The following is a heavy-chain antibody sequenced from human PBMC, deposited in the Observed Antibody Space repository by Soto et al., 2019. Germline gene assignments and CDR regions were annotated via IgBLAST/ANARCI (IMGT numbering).Heavy chain of an antibody. CDR1: SGSISSTNW. CDR3: AREGSGQLVPGDYMDV. D-gene: IGHD6-13*01. CDR2: IYHSRST. Sequence: SETLSLTCAVSSGSISSTNWWSWVRQPPGKGLEWIGEIYHSRSTNYNPSLKSRVTISVDKSKNQFSLKLSSVTAADTAVYYCAREGSGQLVPGDYMDVWGKGTTVTVSS. J-gene: IGHJ6*03. V-gene: IGHV4-4*02.